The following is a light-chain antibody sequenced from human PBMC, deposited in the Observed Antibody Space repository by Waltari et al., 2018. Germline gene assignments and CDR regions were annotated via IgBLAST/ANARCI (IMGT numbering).Light chain of an antibody. V-gene: IGLV1-44*01. CDR3: AGWDDSLNGYV. J-gene: IGLJ1*01. CDR1: SSNTGSSH. Sequence: QSVLTPPPSASGTPGQTVTTPCSGSSSNTGSSHDNWYQQLPGTAPTLLIYSNNQRPSGVPDRFSGSKSGTSASLAISGLQSEDEADYYCAGWDDSLNGYVFGAATKVTVL. CDR2: SNN.